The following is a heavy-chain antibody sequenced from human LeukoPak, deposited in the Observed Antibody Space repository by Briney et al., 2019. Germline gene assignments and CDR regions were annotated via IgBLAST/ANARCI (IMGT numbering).Heavy chain of an antibody. CDR1: GGSFSDYY. V-gene: IGHV4-34*01. CDR2: INHSGST. Sequence: PSETLSLTCAVYGGSFSDYYWSWIRQPPGKGLEWIGEINHSGSTNYIPSLKSRVTILIDTSKNQFSLKLSSVSAADTAVYYCARALWGYYGSGRAFDYWGQGTLVTVSS. J-gene: IGHJ4*02. D-gene: IGHD3-10*01. CDR3: ARALWGYYGSGRAFDY.